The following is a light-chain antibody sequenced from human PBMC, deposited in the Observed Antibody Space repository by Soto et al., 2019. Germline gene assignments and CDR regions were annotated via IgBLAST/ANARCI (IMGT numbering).Light chain of an antibody. CDR2: ATS. Sequence: EIVLTQSPGTLSLSPGERATLSCRASQSVDSSYLSWYQHKPGQAPRLLIYATSSRATGIPDRFSGSGSGTDFTLTISRLEPEDFAVYYCQRYGASSLTFGQGTNLEIK. J-gene: IGKJ2*01. CDR3: QRYGASSLT. CDR1: QSVDSSY. V-gene: IGKV3-20*01.